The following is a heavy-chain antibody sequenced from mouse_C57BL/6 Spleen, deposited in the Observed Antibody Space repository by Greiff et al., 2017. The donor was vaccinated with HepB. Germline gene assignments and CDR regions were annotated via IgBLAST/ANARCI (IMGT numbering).Heavy chain of an antibody. CDR3: ARIYGSSYNYFDY. V-gene: IGHV5-17*01. J-gene: IGHJ2*01. CDR1: GFTFSDYG. Sequence: EVKLMESGGGLVKPGGSLKLSCAASGFTFSDYGMHWVRQAPEKGLEWVAYISSGSSTIYYADTVKGRFTISRDNAKNTLFLQMTSLRSEDTAMYYCARIYGSSYNYFDYWGQGTTLTVSS. CDR2: ISSGSSTI. D-gene: IGHD1-1*01.